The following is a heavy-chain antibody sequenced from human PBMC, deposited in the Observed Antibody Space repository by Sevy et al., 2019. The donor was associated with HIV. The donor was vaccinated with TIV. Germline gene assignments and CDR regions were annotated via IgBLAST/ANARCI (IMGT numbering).Heavy chain of an antibody. CDR2: VRNDGSNQ. CDR1: EFTFTTFD. Sequence: GGSLRLSCAASEFTFTTFDMHWVRQAPGKGLEWVAFVRNDGSNQYYADSVKGRFTISRDNSKNTLYLQMNSLRAGDTAVYYCAKDGGQAITIFGVVRKTHYYCTDVWGKGTTVTVSS. D-gene: IGHD3-3*01. V-gene: IGHV3-30*02. CDR3: AKDGGQAITIFGVVRKTHYYCTDV. J-gene: IGHJ6*03.